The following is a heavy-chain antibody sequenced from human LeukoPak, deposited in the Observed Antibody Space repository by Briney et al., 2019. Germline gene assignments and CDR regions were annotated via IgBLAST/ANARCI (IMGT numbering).Heavy chain of an antibody. CDR3: AKDVSAQWLVHSFDY. D-gene: IGHD6-19*01. Sequence: GGSPRLSCAASGFTFSSYGMHWVRQAPGKGLEWVAVISYDGSNKYYADSVKGRFAISRDNSKNTLYLQMNSLRAEDTAVYYCAKDVSAQWLVHSFDYWGQGTLVTVSS. V-gene: IGHV3-30*18. J-gene: IGHJ4*02. CDR1: GFTFSSYG. CDR2: ISYDGSNK.